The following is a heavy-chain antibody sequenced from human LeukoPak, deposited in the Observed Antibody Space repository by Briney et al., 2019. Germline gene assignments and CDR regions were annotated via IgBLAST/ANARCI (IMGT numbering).Heavy chain of an antibody. D-gene: IGHD2-15*01. CDR1: GLTFSSYA. V-gene: IGHV3-23*01. Sequence: GGSLRLSCAASGLTFSSYAMSWIRQAPEKGLEWVSVISAIGGNTYYADSVKGRFTISRDNFKSTLYLQMNSLRAEDTAIYYCAKDRDGYCSGGSCFYDAFDVWGQGTMVTVSS. J-gene: IGHJ3*01. CDR3: AKDRDGYCSGGSCFYDAFDV. CDR2: ISAIGGNT.